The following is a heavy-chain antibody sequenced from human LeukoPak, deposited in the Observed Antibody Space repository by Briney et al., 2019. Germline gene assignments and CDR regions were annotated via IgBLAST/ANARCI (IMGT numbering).Heavy chain of an antibody. CDR3: ARSNYDYVWGSYRRNWFDP. CDR1: GGSISSGSYY. CDR2: IYTSGST. Sequence: SETLSLTCTVSGGSISSGSYYWSWIRQPAGKGLEWIGRIYTSGSTNYNPSLKSRVTISVDTSKNQFSLKLSSVTAADTAVYYCARSNYDYVWGSYRRNWFDPWGQGTLVTVSS. D-gene: IGHD3-16*02. J-gene: IGHJ5*02. V-gene: IGHV4-61*02.